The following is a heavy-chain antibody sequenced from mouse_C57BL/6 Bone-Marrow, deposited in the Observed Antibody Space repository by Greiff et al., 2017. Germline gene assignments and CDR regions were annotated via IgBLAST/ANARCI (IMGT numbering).Heavy chain of an antibody. Sequence: VQLKESGAELVRPGASVKLSCTASGFNIKDDYMHWVKQRPEQGLEWIGWIDPENGDTDYASKFQGKATITADTSSNTAYLQLSSLTSEDTAVYYCTTLPKNYWGQGTTLPVSS. CDR3: TTLPKNY. D-gene: IGHD2-1*01. CDR2: IDPENGDT. J-gene: IGHJ2*01. CDR1: GFNIKDDY. V-gene: IGHV14-4*01.